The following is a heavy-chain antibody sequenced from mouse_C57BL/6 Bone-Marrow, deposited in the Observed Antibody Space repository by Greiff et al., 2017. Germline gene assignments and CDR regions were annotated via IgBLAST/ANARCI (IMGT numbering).Heavy chain of an antibody. CDR3: ARHEIYYGNLAWFAY. Sequence: VMLVESGAELVKPGASVKLSCKASGYTFTEYTIHWVKQRSGQGLEWIGWFYPGSGSIKYNEKFKDKATLTADKSSSTVYMELSRLTSEDSAVYFCARHEIYYGNLAWFAYWGQGTLVTVSA. CDR2: FYPGSGSI. CDR1: GYTFTEYT. D-gene: IGHD2-1*01. J-gene: IGHJ3*01. V-gene: IGHV1-62-2*01.